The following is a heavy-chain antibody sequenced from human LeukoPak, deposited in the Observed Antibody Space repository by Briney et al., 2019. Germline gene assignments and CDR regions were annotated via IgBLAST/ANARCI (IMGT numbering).Heavy chain of an antibody. D-gene: IGHD3-3*02. J-gene: IGHJ6*03. V-gene: IGHV1-2*02. Sequence: GASVKVSCKASGYTFTGYYMHWVRQAPGQGLEWMGWINPNSGGTNYAQKFQGRVTMTRGTSISTVYMEVSRLRSDDTAIYYCASGRTIFYYYMDVWGKGTTVTISS. CDR1: GYTFTGYY. CDR2: INPNSGGT. CDR3: ASGRTIFYYYMDV.